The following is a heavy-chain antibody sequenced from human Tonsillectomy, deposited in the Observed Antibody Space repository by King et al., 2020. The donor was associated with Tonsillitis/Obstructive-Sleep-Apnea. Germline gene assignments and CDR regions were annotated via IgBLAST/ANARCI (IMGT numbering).Heavy chain of an antibody. D-gene: IGHD3-22*01. CDR1: GFTFSSYW. Sequence: VQLVESGGGLVQPGKSLRLSCAASGFTFSSYWMTWVRQAPGKGLEWVANINQDGTEKYYVDSVKGRFIISRDNAKYSLYLQMNSLRAEDTAMYYCARDMVTTIVLVPFDIWGQGTMVAVSS. J-gene: IGHJ3*02. CDR2: INQDGTEK. CDR3: ARDMVTTIVLVPFDI. V-gene: IGHV3-7*01.